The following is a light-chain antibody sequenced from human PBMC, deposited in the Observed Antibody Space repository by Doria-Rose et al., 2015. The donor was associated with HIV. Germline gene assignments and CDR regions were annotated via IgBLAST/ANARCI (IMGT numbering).Light chain of an antibody. V-gene: IGKV3-20*01. CDR3: QQYGTSRGT. CDR1: QRVKSSY. J-gene: IGKJ5*01. CDR2: DAS. Sequence: TQSPGTLSLSPGERATLSCRASQRVKSSYLAWYQQKPGQAHRHLIYDASTRATGIPDRFSGSVSGTDFTLTISRLEPEDVAVYYCQQYGTSRGTFGQGTRLEIK.